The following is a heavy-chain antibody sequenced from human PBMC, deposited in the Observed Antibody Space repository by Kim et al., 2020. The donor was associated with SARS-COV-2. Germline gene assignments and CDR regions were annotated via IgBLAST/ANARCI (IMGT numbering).Heavy chain of an antibody. J-gene: IGHJ4*02. CDR1: GFTFSNYA. CDR3: ARWNTSFDY. D-gene: IGHD1-1*01. Sequence: GGSLRLSCAASGFTFSNYAINWVRQAPGKGLEWVSAISSGGDYILYADSVKGRFIISRDNSRNTVSLQMNSLRAEDTALYYCARWNTSFDYWGQGTLVTV. V-gene: IGHV3-23*01. CDR2: ISSGGDYI.